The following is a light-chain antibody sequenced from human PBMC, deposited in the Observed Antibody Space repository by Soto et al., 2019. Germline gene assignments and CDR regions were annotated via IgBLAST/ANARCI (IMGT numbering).Light chain of an antibody. CDR2: EVS. CDR3: SSFTSSHTGV. J-gene: IGLJ3*02. Sequence: QSVLTQPASVSGSPGQSITISCTGTSSDVGGYKYVSWYQQHPGKAPKLMIYEVSNRPSGVSNRFSGSKSGNTASLTISGLQAEDEADYYCSSFTSSHTGVFGGGTKLT. CDR1: SSDVGGYKY. V-gene: IGLV2-14*01.